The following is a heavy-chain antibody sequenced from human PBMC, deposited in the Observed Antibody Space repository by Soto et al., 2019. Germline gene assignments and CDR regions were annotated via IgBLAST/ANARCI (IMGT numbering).Heavy chain of an antibody. CDR1: GGSISSYY. J-gene: IGHJ4*02. V-gene: IGHV4-59*01. Sequence: SLTCTVSGGSISSYYLIWIRQSPGNGLEWIGYIYYSGSTNYNPSLKSRVTISVDTSKNQFSLKLSSVTAADTAVYYCASVSFGGPILSHWGQGTLVTVSS. CDR3: ASVSFGGPILSH. CDR2: IYYSGST. D-gene: IGHD3-16*01.